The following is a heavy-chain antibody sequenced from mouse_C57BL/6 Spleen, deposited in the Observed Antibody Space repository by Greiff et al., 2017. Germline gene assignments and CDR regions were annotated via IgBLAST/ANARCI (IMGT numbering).Heavy chain of an antibody. Sequence: VQLQQSGAELVRPGTSVKVSCKASGYAFTNYLIEWVKQRPGQGLEWIGVINPGSGGTNYNEKFKGKATLTADKSSSTAYMQLSSLTSEDSAVYCWARSGNWVPDYWGQGTTLTVSS. CDR1: GYAFTNYL. D-gene: IGHD4-1*01. CDR2: INPGSGGT. CDR3: ARSGNWVPDY. V-gene: IGHV1-54*01. J-gene: IGHJ2*01.